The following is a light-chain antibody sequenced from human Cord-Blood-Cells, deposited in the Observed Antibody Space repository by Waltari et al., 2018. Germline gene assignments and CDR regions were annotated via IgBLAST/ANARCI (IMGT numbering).Light chain of an antibody. CDR2: YDS. CDR3: QVWDSSSVV. J-gene: IGLJ2*01. CDR1: NIGSKS. Sequence: SYVLTQPPSVSVAPGKTARITCGGNNIGSKSVHWYQQKPGQAPVLVIYYDSDRPSGIRERFSGSNSGNTATLTISRVEAGDEADYYCQVWDSSSVVFGGGTKLTVL. V-gene: IGLV3-21*04.